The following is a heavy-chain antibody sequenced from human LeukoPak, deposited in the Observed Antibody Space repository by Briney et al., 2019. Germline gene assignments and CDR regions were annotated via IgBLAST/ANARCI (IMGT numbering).Heavy chain of an antibody. D-gene: IGHD1-1*01. CDR1: GFMLSTYW. Sequence: GGSLRLSCAASGFMLSTYWMSWVRQAPGKGLEWVASINQDGSEKYYVDSVKGRFTISRDNTKNSLSLQMNNLRGDDTAIYYCVRESRPGGAMGLYHNLDYWGQGTLVTVSS. CDR3: VRESRPGGAMGLYHNLDY. J-gene: IGHJ4*02. CDR2: INQDGSEK. V-gene: IGHV3-7*01.